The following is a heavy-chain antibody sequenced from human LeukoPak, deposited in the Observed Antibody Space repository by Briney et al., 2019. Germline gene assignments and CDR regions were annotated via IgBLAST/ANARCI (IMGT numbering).Heavy chain of an antibody. CDR1: GGTFSIYG. J-gene: IGHJ6*02. V-gene: IGHV1-69*04. Sequence: SVKVSCKASGGTFSIYGFSWVRQARGQGLEWMGRISPSLGIANYAQKFQGRATITADKSTSTAYMELSSLRSDDTAVYYCARAGQGHIVATIDLDYSSGMDVWGQGTTVTVSS. CDR3: ARAGQGHIVATIDLDYSSGMDV. D-gene: IGHD5-12*01. CDR2: ISPSLGIA.